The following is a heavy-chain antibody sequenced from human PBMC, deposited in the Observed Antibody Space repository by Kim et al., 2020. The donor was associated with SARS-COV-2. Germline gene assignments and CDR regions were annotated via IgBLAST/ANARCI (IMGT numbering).Heavy chain of an antibody. Sequence: SETLSLTCAVSGGSISSSNWWSWVRQPPGKGLEWIGEIYHSGRTNYNPSLKSRVTISVDKSKNQFSLELSSVTAADTAVYYCASMGLDTSDDYWGQGTLVTVSS. CDR1: GGSISSSNW. J-gene: IGHJ4*02. CDR3: ASMGLDTSDDY. V-gene: IGHV4-4*02. D-gene: IGHD5-18*01. CDR2: IYHSGRT.